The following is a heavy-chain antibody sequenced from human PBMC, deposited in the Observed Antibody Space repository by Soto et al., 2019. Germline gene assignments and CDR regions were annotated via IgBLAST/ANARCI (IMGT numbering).Heavy chain of an antibody. Sequence: SETLSLTCTVSGVSFRSSDYYWGWIRQPPNKGLEWIGSMHYSGSTFYNPPLKSRVTISVDTSKNQFSLKLTSVTAADTAVYYCARPGYSSSWYWFDPWGQGTLVTVSS. CDR3: ARPGYSSSWYWFDP. J-gene: IGHJ5*02. V-gene: IGHV4-39*01. CDR2: MHYSGST. D-gene: IGHD6-13*01. CDR1: GVSFRSSDYY.